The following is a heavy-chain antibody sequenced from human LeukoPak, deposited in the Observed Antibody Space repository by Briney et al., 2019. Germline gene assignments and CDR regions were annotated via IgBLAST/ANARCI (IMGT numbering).Heavy chain of an antibody. CDR1: GFTFSSYS. D-gene: IGHD1-26*01. CDR3: ARDRGYSGRYHGLDY. V-gene: IGHV3-21*01. J-gene: IGHJ4*02. CDR2: ISSSSSYI. Sequence: PGGSLRLSCAASGFTFSSYSMNWVRQAPGKGLEWVSSISSSSSYIYYADSVKGRFTISRDNAKNSLYLQMNSLRAEDTAVYYCARDRGYSGRYHGLDYWGQGTLVTVSS.